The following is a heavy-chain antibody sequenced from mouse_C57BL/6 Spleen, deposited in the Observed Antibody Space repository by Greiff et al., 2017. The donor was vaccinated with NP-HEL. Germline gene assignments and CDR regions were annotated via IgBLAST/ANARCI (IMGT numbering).Heavy chain of an antibody. V-gene: IGHV1-61*01. J-gene: IGHJ2*01. CDR2: IYPSDSET. CDR1: GYTFTSYW. Sequence: VQLQQSGAELVRPGSSVKLSCKASGYTFTSYWMDWVKQRPGQGLEWIGNIYPSDSETHYNQKFKDKATLTVDKSSSTAYMQLSSLTSEDSAVYYCARERTYGSRGYYFDYWGQGTTLTVSS. CDR3: ARERTYGSRGYYFDY. D-gene: IGHD1-1*01.